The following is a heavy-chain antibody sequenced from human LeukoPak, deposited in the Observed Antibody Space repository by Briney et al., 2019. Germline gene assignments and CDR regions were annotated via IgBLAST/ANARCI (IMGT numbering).Heavy chain of an antibody. V-gene: IGHV3-33*01. J-gene: IGHJ3*01. CDR3: ARDLSYDSSGYSAAFDV. Sequence: PGGSLRLSCAASGFTFSSYGMHWVRQAPGKGLEWVAVIWYDGSDKYYAESVKGRFNISRDNSKNTFYLQMKSLRAEDTAFYFCARDLSYDSSGYSAAFDVCGQGTLVTVSS. CDR1: GFTFSSYG. D-gene: IGHD3-22*01. CDR2: IWYDGSDK.